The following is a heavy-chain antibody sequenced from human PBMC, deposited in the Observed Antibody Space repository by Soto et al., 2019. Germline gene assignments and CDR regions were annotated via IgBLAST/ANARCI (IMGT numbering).Heavy chain of an antibody. CDR3: AMPWGGLPSVTHHIITIFGLVTGRDP. J-gene: IGHJ5*02. D-gene: IGHD3-9*01. CDR2: ISGSGGST. Sequence: GGSLRLSCAASGFTFSSYAMSWVRQALGKGLEWVSAISGSGGSTYYADSVKGRFTISRDNSKNTLYLQMNSLRAEATAVYYCAMPWGGLPSVTHHIITIFGLVTGRDPCAQGTLVTGSA. CDR1: GFTFSSYA. V-gene: IGHV3-23*01.